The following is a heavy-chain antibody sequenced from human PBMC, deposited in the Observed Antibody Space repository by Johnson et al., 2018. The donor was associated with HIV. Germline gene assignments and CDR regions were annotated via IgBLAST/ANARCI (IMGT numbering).Heavy chain of an antibody. CDR2: ISYDGSNK. J-gene: IGHJ3*02. CDR1: GFTFSSYA. Sequence: QVLLVESGGGVVQPGRSLRLSCAASGFTFSSYAMHWVRQAPGKGLEWVAVISYDGSNKYYADSVKGRFTISRDNSKNTLYLQMNGLRAGDTAVYYCAREWIGHSSSWFRYAFDIWGQGTMVTVSS. CDR3: AREWIGHSSSWFRYAFDI. D-gene: IGHD6-13*01. V-gene: IGHV3-30*04.